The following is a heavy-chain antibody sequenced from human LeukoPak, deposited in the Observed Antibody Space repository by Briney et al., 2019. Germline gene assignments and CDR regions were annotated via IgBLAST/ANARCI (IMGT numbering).Heavy chain of an antibody. Sequence: ASVKVSCKVSGYILTELSIHWVRQAPGEGLEWMGGFAPQDGKTIYAQKFQGRVTMTEDTSTDTAYMELSSLRSEETAVYYCARDLMPMVRGVIISWGFDYWGQGTLVTVSS. CDR3: ARDLMPMVRGVIISWGFDY. CDR2: FAPQDGKT. D-gene: IGHD3-10*01. J-gene: IGHJ4*02. V-gene: IGHV1-24*01. CDR1: GYILTELS.